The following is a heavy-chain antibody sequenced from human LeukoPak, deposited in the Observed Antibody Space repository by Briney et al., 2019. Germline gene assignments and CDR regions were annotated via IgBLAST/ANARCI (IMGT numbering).Heavy chain of an antibody. CDR3: ARAGSVGATTGWFDP. CDR2: IIPIFGTA. J-gene: IGHJ5*02. CDR1: GGTFSSYA. D-gene: IGHD1-26*01. V-gene: IGHV1-69*05. Sequence: EASVKVSCKASGGTFSSYAISWVRQAPGQGLEWMGGIIPIFGTANYAQKFQGRVTITTDESTSTAYMELSSLRSEDTAVYYCARAGSVGATTGWFDPWGQGTLVTVSS.